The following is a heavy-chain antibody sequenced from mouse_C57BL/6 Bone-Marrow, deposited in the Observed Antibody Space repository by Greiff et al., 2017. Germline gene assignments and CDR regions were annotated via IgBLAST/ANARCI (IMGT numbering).Heavy chain of an antibody. V-gene: IGHV1-75*01. Sequence: VQLQQSGPELVKPGASVKISCKASGYTFTDSYINWVKQRPGQGLEWIGWIFPGSGSTYYNEKFKGKATLTVDKSSSTAYLLLSSLTSEDYAVYFCAREGTTVVGGYFDVWGTGTTVTVSS. J-gene: IGHJ1*03. CDR2: IFPGSGST. CDR1: GYTFTDSY. D-gene: IGHD1-1*01. CDR3: AREGTTVVGGYFDV.